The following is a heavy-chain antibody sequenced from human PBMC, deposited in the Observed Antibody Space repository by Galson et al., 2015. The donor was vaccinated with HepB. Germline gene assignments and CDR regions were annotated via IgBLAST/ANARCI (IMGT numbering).Heavy chain of an antibody. Sequence: FTFSNAWMSWVRQAPGKGLEWVGRIKSKTDGGTTDYAAPVKGRFTISRDDSKNTLYLQMNSLKTEDTAVYYCTTDPSSSWPGVDYYYYYMDVWGKGTTVTVSS. J-gene: IGHJ6*03. CDR1: FTFSNAW. V-gene: IGHV3-15*01. D-gene: IGHD6-13*01. CDR2: IKSKTDGGTT. CDR3: TTDPSSSWPGVDYYYYYMDV.